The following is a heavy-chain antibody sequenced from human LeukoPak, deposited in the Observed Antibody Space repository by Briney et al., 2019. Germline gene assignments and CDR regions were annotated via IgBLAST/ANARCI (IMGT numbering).Heavy chain of an antibody. CDR1: GYTLTVLS. Sequence: ASVKVSCKVSGYTLTVLSMHWVRQAPGKGLEWMGGFDPEDGETIYAQKFQGKVTMTEDTSTDTAYMELSSLRSEDTAVYYCATVIRRAYFDWLLDYWGQGTLVTVSS. CDR3: ATVIRRAYFDWLLDY. V-gene: IGHV1-24*01. J-gene: IGHJ4*02. D-gene: IGHD3-9*01. CDR2: FDPEDGET.